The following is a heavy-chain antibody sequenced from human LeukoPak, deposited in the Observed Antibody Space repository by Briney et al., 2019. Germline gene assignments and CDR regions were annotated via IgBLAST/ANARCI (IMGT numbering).Heavy chain of an antibody. CDR1: GFTFSSHD. CDR3: ARVRSGWYFDL. J-gene: IGHJ2*01. D-gene: IGHD3-10*01. CDR2: IGTCGDT. Sequence: PGGSLRLSCAASGFTFSSHDMHWVRQVTGKGLEWVSAIGTCGDTYYQDSVQGRFSISREDAKNSLYLQMNSLKAGDTAMYFCARVRSGWYFDLWGRGTLVTVSS. V-gene: IGHV3-13*01.